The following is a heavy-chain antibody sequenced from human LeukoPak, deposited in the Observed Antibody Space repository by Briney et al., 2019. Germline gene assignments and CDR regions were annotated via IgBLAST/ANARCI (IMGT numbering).Heavy chain of an antibody. D-gene: IGHD2-8*01. V-gene: IGHV1-2*02. CDR1: EYTFTGYY. J-gene: IGHJ4*02. Sequence: EASVTVSCKASEYTFTGYYIHWVRQAPGQGLEWMGWINPNSGGTNYAQKFQGRVTMTRDKSISTAYMELYSLRSDDTAVYYCARDPPGVRYGRPIFDFWGQGTLVTVSS. CDR2: INPNSGGT. CDR3: ARDPPGVRYGRPIFDF.